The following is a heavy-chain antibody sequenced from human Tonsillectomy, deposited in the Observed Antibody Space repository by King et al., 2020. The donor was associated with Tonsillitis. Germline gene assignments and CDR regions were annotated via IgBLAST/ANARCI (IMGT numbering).Heavy chain of an antibody. V-gene: IGHV1-2*02. D-gene: IGHD1-20*01. CDR1: GYTFTGYY. CDR2: INPKSGGT. J-gene: IGHJ4*02. Sequence: QLVQSGAEVKKPGASVKVSCKASGYTFTGYYMHWLRQAPGQGLEWMGWINPKSGGTNYAQKFQGRVTMTRDSSISTAYMELSRRRSDDTAVYYCARGDNWNPDYWGQGTLVTVSS. CDR3: ARGDNWNPDY.